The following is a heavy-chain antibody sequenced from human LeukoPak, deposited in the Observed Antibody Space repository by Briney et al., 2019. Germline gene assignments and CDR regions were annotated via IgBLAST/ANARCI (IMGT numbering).Heavy chain of an antibody. D-gene: IGHD6-19*01. CDR3: ARDSSSGSFWFDP. CDR2: IYYTGST. V-gene: IGHV4-39*07. CDR1: SGSISSSRYY. J-gene: IGHJ5*02. Sequence: PSETLSLTCTVSSGSISSSRYYWGWIRQPPGKGLDWIGGIYYTGSTYYNPSLKSRVTISIDTSKNQFSLHLTSVTAADTAVYYCARDSSSGSFWFDPWGQGTLVTVSS.